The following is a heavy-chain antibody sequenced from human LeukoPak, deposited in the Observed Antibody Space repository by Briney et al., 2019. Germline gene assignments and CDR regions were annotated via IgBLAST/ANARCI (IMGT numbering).Heavy chain of an antibody. CDR3: ARQGSSFNTAPHY. J-gene: IGHJ4*02. D-gene: IGHD6-13*01. CDR1: GGSISSGGHY. V-gene: IGHV4-31*03. Sequence: SETLSLTCTVSGGSISSGGHYWSWIRQHPGKGLEWIGYIYYRGSTYYNPSLKSRVSISVDTSKNQFSLKLSSVTAADTAVYYCARQGSSFNTAPHYWGQGTLVTVSS. CDR2: IYYRGST.